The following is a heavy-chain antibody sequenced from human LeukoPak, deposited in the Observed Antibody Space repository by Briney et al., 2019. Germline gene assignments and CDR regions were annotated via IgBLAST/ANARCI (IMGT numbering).Heavy chain of an antibody. CDR2: ISAYNGNT. Sequence: ASVKVSCKASGYTFTSYGISWVRQAPGQGLEWMGWISAYNGNTNYAQKLQGRVTMTTDTSTSTAYMELRSLRSDDTAVYYCARAIVSSFQWERPYYYYYYMDVWGKGTTVTVSS. CDR3: ARAIVSSFQWERPYYYYYYMDV. CDR1: GYTFTSYG. J-gene: IGHJ6*03. D-gene: IGHD1-26*01. V-gene: IGHV1-18*01.